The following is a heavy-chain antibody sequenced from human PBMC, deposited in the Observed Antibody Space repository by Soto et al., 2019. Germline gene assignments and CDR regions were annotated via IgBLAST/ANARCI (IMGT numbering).Heavy chain of an antibody. CDR3: AKGHYGSGSYYNFLAGYYYYGMDV. CDR2: TYYRSKWYN. V-gene: IGHV6-1*01. Sequence: SQTLSLTCAISGDSVSSNSAAWNWIRQSPSRGLEWLGRTYYRSKWYNDYAVSVKSRITINPDTSKNQFSLQLNSVTPEDTAVYYCAKGHYGSGSYYNFLAGYYYYGMDVWGQGTTVTGSS. D-gene: IGHD3-10*01. CDR1: GDSVSSNSAA. J-gene: IGHJ6*02.